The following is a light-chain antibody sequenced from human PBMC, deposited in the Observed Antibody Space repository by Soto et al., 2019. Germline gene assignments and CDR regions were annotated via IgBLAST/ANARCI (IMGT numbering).Light chain of an antibody. CDR2: SNS. Sequence: QSVLTQPPSASGTPGQSVTISCSGSSSNIGTYLVYWYQQLPGTAPKLLIYSNSQRPSGVPDRFSGSKSGTSASLAISGLRSEDEADYYCAAWDGSLSSNVFGTGTKVTVL. V-gene: IGLV1-47*02. CDR1: SSNIGTYL. CDR3: AAWDGSLSSNV. J-gene: IGLJ1*01.